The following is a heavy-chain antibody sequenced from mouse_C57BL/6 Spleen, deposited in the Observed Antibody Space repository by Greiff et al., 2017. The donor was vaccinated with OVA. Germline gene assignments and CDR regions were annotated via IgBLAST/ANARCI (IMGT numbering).Heavy chain of an antibody. J-gene: IGHJ3*01. CDR2: IYPGDGDT. D-gene: IGHD1-1*01. Sequence: VQLQQSGAELVKPGASVKISCKASGYAFSSYWMTWVKQRPGKGLEWIGQIYPGDGDTNYNGKFKGKATLTADKSSSTAYMQLSSLTSEDSAVLFCARHYYGSSYTFAYWGQGTLVTVSA. V-gene: IGHV1-80*01. CDR1: GYAFSSYW. CDR3: ARHYYGSSYTFAY.